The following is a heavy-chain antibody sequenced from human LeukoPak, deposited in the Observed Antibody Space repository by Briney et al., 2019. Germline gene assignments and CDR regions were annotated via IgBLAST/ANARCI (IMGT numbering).Heavy chain of an antibody. J-gene: IGHJ4*02. CDR2: ISYDGSNK. D-gene: IGHD3-22*01. CDR1: GFSFSSYV. Sequence: PGGSLRLSCAASGFSFSSYVMHWVRQAPAKGLEWVAVISYDGSNKYYADSVKGRFTISRDNSKNTLYLQMNSLRAEDTAVYYCARSRITMIVVVTYFDYWGQGTLVTVSS. V-gene: IGHV3-30*19. CDR3: ARSRITMIVVVTYFDY.